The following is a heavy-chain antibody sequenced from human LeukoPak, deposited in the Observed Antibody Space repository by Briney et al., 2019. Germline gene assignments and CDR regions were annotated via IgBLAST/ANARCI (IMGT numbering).Heavy chain of an antibody. V-gene: IGHV5-51*01. J-gene: IGHJ6*03. CDR3: ARHREYCGGNCSSGYYYYYMDV. CDR2: IYPGDSVI. D-gene: IGHD2-21*02. CDR1: GYSFISYW. Sequence: GESLKISCKGSGYSFISYWIGWVRQMPGKGLEWMGTIYPGDSVIRYSPSFRGQVTISADKSINTAYLQWSSLKASDTAMYYCARHREYCGGNCSSGYYYYYMDVWGKGTTVTVSS.